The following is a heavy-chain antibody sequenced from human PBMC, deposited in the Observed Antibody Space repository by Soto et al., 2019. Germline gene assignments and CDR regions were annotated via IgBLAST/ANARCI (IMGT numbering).Heavy chain of an antibody. V-gene: IGHV3-23*01. J-gene: IGHJ4*02. CDR2: VSGSGGTT. Sequence: EVQLLESGGGLVQPGGSLRLSCTASGLTFSSYGMSWVRQAPGKGLEWVSAVSGSGGTTYYADSVKGRFTISRDNSKNTLDLQMNSLRAENTALYYCAKRHSSGTVGSYFAYWGQGPLVTVSS. D-gene: IGHD3-10*01. CDR1: GLTFSSYG. CDR3: AKRHSSGTVGSYFAY.